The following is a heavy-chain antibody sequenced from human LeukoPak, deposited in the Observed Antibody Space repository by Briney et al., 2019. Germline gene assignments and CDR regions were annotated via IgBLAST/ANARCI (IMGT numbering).Heavy chain of an antibody. Sequence: GASVKVSCKASGYTFTGYYMHWVRQAPGQGLEWMGWINPNSGGTNYAQKFQGWDTMTRDTSISTAYMELSRLRSDDTAVYYCAREAAYSSRFDPWGQGTLVTVSS. CDR1: GYTFTGYY. CDR2: INPNSGGT. D-gene: IGHD6-13*01. CDR3: AREAAYSSRFDP. V-gene: IGHV1-2*04. J-gene: IGHJ5*02.